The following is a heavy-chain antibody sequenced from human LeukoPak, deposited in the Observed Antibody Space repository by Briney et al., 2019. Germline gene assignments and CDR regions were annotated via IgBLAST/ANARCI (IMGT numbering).Heavy chain of an antibody. D-gene: IGHD3-10*01. CDR1: GFTFTTYA. V-gene: IGHV4-59*01. Sequence: PGGSLGLSCAASGFTFTTYAMTWVRQAPGKGLEWIGYIHYSGSTNYNPSLKSRATISIDTSKNQFSLKLGSVTAADTAVYYCARDFNYYGSGSFWFDPRGQGTLVTVSS. CDR3: ARDFNYYGSGSFWFDP. J-gene: IGHJ5*02. CDR2: IHYSGST.